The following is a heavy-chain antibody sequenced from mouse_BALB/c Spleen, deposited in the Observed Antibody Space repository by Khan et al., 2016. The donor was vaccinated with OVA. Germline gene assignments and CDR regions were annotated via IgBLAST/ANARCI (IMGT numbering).Heavy chain of an antibody. Sequence: EVKLLESGPGLVKPSQSLSLTCTVTGYSITSGYAWNWIRQFPGNKLEWMGYISYSGVTSYTPSLKSRISITPDTSKNQFFLQLNSVTTEDTATYYCARGNYYGYYFDYWGQGTTLTVSS. J-gene: IGHJ2*01. D-gene: IGHD1-1*01. V-gene: IGHV3-2*02. CDR1: GYSITSGYA. CDR3: ARGNYYGYYFDY. CDR2: ISYSGVT.